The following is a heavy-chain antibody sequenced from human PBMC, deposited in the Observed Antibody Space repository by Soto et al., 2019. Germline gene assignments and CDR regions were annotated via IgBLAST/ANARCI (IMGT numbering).Heavy chain of an antibody. V-gene: IGHV1-18*01. J-gene: IGHJ4*02. D-gene: IGHD1-26*01. Sequence: ASVKVSCKASGYTFTSYGISWVRQAPGQGLEWMGWISAYNANTNYAQKLQGRVTMTTDTSTSTSYMELRSLRSDDTAVYFCARDRLGATGDYWGQGTLVIVSS. CDR3: ARDRLGATGDY. CDR2: ISAYNANT. CDR1: GYTFTSYG.